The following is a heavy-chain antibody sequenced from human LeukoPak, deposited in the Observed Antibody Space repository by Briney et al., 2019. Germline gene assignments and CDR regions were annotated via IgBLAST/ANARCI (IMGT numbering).Heavy chain of an antibody. CDR3: ARHSVIVVVPAARFDP. CDR1: GGSISSYY. CDR2: IYTSGST. Sequence: SETLSLTCTVSGGSISSYYWSWIRQPAGKGLEWIGRIYTSGSTNYNPSLKSRVTISVDTSKNQFSLKLSSVTAADTAVYYCARHSVIVVVPAARFDPWGQGTLVTVSS. J-gene: IGHJ5*02. D-gene: IGHD2-2*01. V-gene: IGHV4-4*07.